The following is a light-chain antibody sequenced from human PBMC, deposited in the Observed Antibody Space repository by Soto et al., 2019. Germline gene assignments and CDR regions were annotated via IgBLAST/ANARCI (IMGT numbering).Light chain of an antibody. CDR3: CSYAGSSYV. CDR2: EVS. CDR1: SSDVGSYNL. V-gene: IGLV2-23*02. J-gene: IGLJ1*01. Sequence: QSALTQPASVSGSPGQSITISCTGTSSDVGSYNLVSWYQQHPGKAPKLMIYEVSKRPSGVSNRFSGSKSGNTASLTISGLQAEDEADYYCCSYAGSSYVXGTGTKVTVL.